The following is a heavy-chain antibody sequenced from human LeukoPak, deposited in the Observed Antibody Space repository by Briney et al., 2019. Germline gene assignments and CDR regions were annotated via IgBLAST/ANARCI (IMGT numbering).Heavy chain of an antibody. CDR2: ISWNSGSI. J-gene: IGHJ3*02. V-gene: IGHV3-9*01. D-gene: IGHD4-17*01. CDR3: AKDANGYGDSGTPDAFDI. CDR1: GFTFDDYA. Sequence: QPGRSLRLSCAASGFTFDDYAMHWVRQAPGKGLEWVSGISWNSGSIGYADSVKGRFTIPRDNAKNSLYLQMNSLRAEDTALYYCAKDANGYGDSGTPDAFDIWGQGTMVTVSS.